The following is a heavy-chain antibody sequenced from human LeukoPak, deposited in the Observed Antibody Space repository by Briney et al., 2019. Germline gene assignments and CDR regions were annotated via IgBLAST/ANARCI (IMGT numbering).Heavy chain of an antibody. Sequence: GKSLRLSCAASGFTFSSYSMNWVRQAPGKGLEWVSSISSSSSYIYYADSVKGRFTISRDNAKNSLYLQMNSLRAEDTAVYYCARFLVVPAATDIWGQGTMVTVSS. D-gene: IGHD2-2*01. CDR2: ISSSSSYI. CDR3: ARFLVVPAATDI. CDR1: GFTFSSYS. V-gene: IGHV3-21*01. J-gene: IGHJ3*02.